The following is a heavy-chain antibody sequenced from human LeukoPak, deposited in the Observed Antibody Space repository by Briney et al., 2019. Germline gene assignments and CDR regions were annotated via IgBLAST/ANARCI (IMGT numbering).Heavy chain of an antibody. V-gene: IGHV3-21*01. CDR3: ATKEGLLEWLLWFDY. CDR1: GFTFSSYS. Sequence: GGSLRLSCAASGFTFSSYSMNWVRQAPGKGPEWVSSISSSSSYIYYADSVKGRFTISRDNAKNSLYLQMNSLRAEDTAVYYCATKEGLLEWLLWFDYWGQGTLVTVSS. CDR2: ISSSSSYI. D-gene: IGHD3-3*01. J-gene: IGHJ4*02.